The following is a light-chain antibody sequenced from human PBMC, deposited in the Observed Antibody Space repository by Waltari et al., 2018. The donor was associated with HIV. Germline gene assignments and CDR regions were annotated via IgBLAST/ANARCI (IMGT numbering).Light chain of an antibody. CDR2: WAS. CDR1: QSVLYSSNNKNY. V-gene: IGKV4-1*01. Sequence: DIVMTQSPDSLAVSLGERATINCKSSQSVLYSSNNKNYLAWYQQKSGQPPKLLISWASTREAGVPDRFSGSGSGTDFTLTISSRQAEDVAVYYCQQHYDSPITFGQGTRLEIK. CDR3: QQHYDSPIT. J-gene: IGKJ5*01.